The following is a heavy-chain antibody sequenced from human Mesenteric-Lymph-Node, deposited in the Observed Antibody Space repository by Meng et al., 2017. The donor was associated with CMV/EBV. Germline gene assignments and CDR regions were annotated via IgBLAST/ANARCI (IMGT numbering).Heavy chain of an antibody. Sequence: GESLKISCAASGFTFSSYEMNWVRQAPGKGLEWVAYINSGGGTIYAESVKGRFTISRNNAKNSLYLQMNSLRAEDTAMYYCARGSSISWWGQGTLVTVSS. CDR2: INSGGGTI. V-gene: IGHV3-48*03. CDR3: ARGSSISW. D-gene: IGHD2-2*01. CDR1: GFTFSSYE. J-gene: IGHJ4*02.